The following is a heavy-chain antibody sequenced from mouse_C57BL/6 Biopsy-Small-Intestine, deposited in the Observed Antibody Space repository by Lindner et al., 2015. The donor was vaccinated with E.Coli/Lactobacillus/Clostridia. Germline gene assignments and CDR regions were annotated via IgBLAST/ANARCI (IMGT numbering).Heavy chain of an antibody. CDR2: INPKSGGT. CDR1: GYSFIGHY. V-gene: IGHV1-72*04. D-gene: IGHD1-1*01. Sequence: ASVKVSCKASGYSFIGHYMHWMRQARGQGLEWMGRINPKSGGTNYAQKFQGRVTITRDTSISTAYMELSSLRSDDTAVYYCARDVRYCSSAGDCYFEEGLGEDVWGQGTTVTVSS. J-gene: IGHJ1*01. CDR3: ARDVRYCSSAGDCYFEEGLGEDV.